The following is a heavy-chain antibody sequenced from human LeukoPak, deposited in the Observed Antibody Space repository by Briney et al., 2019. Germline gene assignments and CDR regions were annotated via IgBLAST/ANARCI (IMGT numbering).Heavy chain of an antibody. Sequence: SETLSLTCTVSGGSISRGGYCWSWIRQHPGKGLEGIAYIYYSGSTYYNPSLKSRFTISVDTSKNQFSLKLSSVTAADTAVYYCARGEDYYDSSGQSITFGYWGQGTLVTVSS. D-gene: IGHD3-22*01. CDR3: ARGEDYYDSSGQSITFGY. CDR1: GGSISRGGYC. CDR2: IYYSGST. V-gene: IGHV4-31*03. J-gene: IGHJ4*02.